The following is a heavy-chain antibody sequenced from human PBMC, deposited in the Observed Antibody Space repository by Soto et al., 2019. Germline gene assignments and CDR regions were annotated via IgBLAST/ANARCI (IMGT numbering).Heavy chain of an antibody. CDR1: GGSISSSHFY. CDR2: IYYSGST. CDR3: ARRLARGVIGWFDP. V-gene: IGHV4-39*01. D-gene: IGHD3-10*01. J-gene: IGHJ5*02. Sequence: PSETLSLTCSVSGGSISSSHFYWGWIRQPPGKGLEWIGRIYYSGSTSYNPSLKSRVTISVDTSKSQFSTKLSSVTAADTAVYYCARRLARGVIGWFDPWGQVTLVTVS.